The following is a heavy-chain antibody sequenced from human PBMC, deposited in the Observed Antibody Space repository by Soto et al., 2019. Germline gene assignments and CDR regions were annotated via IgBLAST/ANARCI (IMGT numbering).Heavy chain of an antibody. CDR1: GGSISSYY. CDR3: ARHSNRNYGLYYLDY. Sequence: SETLSLTCTVSGGSISSYYWSWIRQPPGKGLEWIGYIYYSGSTNCNPSLKSRVTISVDTSKNQFSLKVTSATAADTAVYYCARHSNRNYGLYYLDYWGLGALVTVSS. D-gene: IGHD4-4*01. CDR2: IYYSGST. V-gene: IGHV4-59*08. J-gene: IGHJ4*02.